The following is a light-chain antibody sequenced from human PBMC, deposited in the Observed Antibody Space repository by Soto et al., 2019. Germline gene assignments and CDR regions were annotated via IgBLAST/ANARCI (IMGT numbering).Light chain of an antibody. J-gene: IGLJ2*01. Sequence: QSALTQPASVSGSPGQSITISCTGTSSDVGGYEYVSWYQQYPGKAPKLMIYEVNKRPSGVPDRFSGSKSGNTASLTVSGLQAEDEADYYCSSYAGSNNFVLFGGGTQLTVL. V-gene: IGLV2-8*01. CDR1: SSDVGGYEY. CDR3: SSYAGSNNFVL. CDR2: EVN.